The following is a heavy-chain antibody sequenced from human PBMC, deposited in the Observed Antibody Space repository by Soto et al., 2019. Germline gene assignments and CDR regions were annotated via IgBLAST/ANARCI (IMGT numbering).Heavy chain of an antibody. D-gene: IGHD3-3*02. CDR2: ISGSGGST. J-gene: IGHJ4*02. CDR1: GFTFSSYG. V-gene: IGHV3-23*01. Sequence: GGSLRLSCAASGFTFSSYGMSWVRQAPGKGLEYVSGISGSGGSTFYADSVKGRFTVSRDNSKNTLYLQMDSLRAEDTAVYYCATLSSTRQPGFDYWGQGTLVTVSS. CDR3: ATLSSTRQPGFDY.